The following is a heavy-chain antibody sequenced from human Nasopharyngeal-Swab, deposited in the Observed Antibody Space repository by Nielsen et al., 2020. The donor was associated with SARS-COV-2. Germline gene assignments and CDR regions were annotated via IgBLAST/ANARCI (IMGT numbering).Heavy chain of an antibody. V-gene: IGHV1-46*01. CDR1: GYTFTSYY. Sequence: ASVKVSCKASGYTFTSYYMHWVRQAPGQGLEWMGIINPSGGSTSYAQKFQGRVTMTRDTSTSTVYMELSSLRSEDTAVYYCARGGARPYRGFRRDGVYGMDVWGQGTTVTVSS. J-gene: IGHJ6*02. CDR3: ARGGARPYRGFRRDGVYGMDV. D-gene: IGHD5-24*01. CDR2: INPSGGST.